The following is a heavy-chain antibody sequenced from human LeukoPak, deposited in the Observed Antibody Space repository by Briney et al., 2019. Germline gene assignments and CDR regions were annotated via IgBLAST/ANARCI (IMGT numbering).Heavy chain of an antibody. V-gene: IGHV4-59*01. J-gene: IGHJ4*02. D-gene: IGHD5-12*01. CDR2: IYYSGST. CDR1: GGSISSYY. Sequence: SETLSLTCTVSGGSISSYYWSWSQQPPGKGLEWSGYIYYSGSTYYNPSLKSRVTISVDTSKNHFSLKLSSVTAAGTAVYYCVGEKWLRSSAFDYWGQGTLVTVSS. CDR3: VGEKWLRSSAFDY.